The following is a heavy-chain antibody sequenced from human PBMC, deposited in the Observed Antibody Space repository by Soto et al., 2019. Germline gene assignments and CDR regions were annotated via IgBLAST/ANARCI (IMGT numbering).Heavy chain of an antibody. CDR2: ISSSSSYI. Sequence: GGSLRLSCAASGFTFSSYSMNWVRQAPGKGLEWVSSISSSSSYIYYADSVKGRFTISKDNAKNSLYLQMNSLRAEDTAVYYCASVPAAMSYYYYYMDVWGKGTTVTVSS. CDR1: GFTFSSYS. CDR3: ASVPAAMSYYYYYMDV. J-gene: IGHJ6*03. D-gene: IGHD2-2*01. V-gene: IGHV3-21*01.